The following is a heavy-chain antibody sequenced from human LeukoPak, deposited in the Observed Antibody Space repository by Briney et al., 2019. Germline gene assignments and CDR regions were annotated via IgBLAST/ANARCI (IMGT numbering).Heavy chain of an antibody. V-gene: IGHV1-2*02. Sequence: ASVKVSCKASGYTFTGYYMHWVRQAPGQGLEWMGWINPNSGGTNYAQKFQGRVTMTRDTSISTAYMELSRLRSDDTAVYYCARDRKQQLVRNYYYYYMDVWGKGTTVTVSS. CDR2: INPNSGGT. J-gene: IGHJ6*03. D-gene: IGHD6-13*01. CDR1: GYTFTGYY. CDR3: ARDRKQQLVRNYYYYYMDV.